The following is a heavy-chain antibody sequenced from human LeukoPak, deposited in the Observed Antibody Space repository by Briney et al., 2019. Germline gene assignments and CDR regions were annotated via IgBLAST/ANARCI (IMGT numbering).Heavy chain of an antibody. Sequence: GESLKISCKGSGYSFTSYWIGWVRQMPGKGLEWMGIIYPGDSDTRYSPSFQGQVTISADKSISTAYLQWSSLKASDTAMYYCARGGPDTRNWGYCYYYGMDVWGQGTTVTVSS. D-gene: IGHD7-27*01. V-gene: IGHV5-51*01. CDR1: GYSFTSYW. CDR3: ARGGPDTRNWGYCYYYGMDV. CDR2: IYPGDSDT. J-gene: IGHJ6*02.